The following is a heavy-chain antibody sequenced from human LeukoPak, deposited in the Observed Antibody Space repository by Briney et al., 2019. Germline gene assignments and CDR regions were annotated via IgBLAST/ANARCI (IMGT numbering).Heavy chain of an antibody. CDR3: ASLSVGATPVDY. V-gene: IGHV3-53*01. Sequence: GGSLRLSCAASGFTVSSYYMNWVRQAPGKELEWVSVIYTGGGRYYADSVRGRFTISRDTSKNMVFLQMNSLRVEDTAVYYCASLSVGATPVDYWGQGTLVTVSS. CDR2: IYTGGGR. D-gene: IGHD1-26*01. CDR1: GFTVSSYY. J-gene: IGHJ4*02.